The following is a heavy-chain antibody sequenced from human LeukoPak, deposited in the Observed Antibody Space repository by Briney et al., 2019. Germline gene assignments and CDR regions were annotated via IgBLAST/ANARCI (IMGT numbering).Heavy chain of an antibody. CDR1: GFSFSSYS. J-gene: IGHJ4*02. CDR3: ARGSATVTTDLDD. D-gene: IGHD4-17*01. V-gene: IGHV3-21*06. Sequence: GGSLRLSCTASGFSFSSYSMNWVHQAPGKGLEWVSCISSSSSYKNYADSVKGRFTISRDNDRNSLYLRMNSLRAEDTAVYYCARGSATVTTDLDDWGQGTLVIVSS. CDR2: ISSSSSYK.